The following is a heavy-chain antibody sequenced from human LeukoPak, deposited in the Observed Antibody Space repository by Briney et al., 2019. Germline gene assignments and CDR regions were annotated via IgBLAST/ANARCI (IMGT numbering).Heavy chain of an antibody. V-gene: IGHV1-18*01. Sequence: ASVKVSCKASGYTFTSYGINWVRQAPGQGLEWMGWISAYNGNTNYAQKLQSRVTMTTDTSTRTAYMGLRSLRSGDTAVYYCARGYSGYDLDYWGQGTLVTVSS. CDR2: ISAYNGNT. D-gene: IGHD5-12*01. CDR1: GYTFTSYG. CDR3: ARGYSGYDLDY. J-gene: IGHJ4*02.